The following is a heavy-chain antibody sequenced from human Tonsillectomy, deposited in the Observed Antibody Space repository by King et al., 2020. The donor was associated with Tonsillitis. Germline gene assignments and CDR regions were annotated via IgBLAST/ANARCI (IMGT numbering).Heavy chain of an antibody. Sequence: VQLVESGGGLVQPGRSLRLSCAASGFTFDDYAMHWVRQAPGKGLEWVSSISWNSGSIGYADSVKGRFTISRDNAKNSLYLQMNSLRAEDTALYYCAKDIRGYSSGPSHVEYWGQGTLVTVSS. V-gene: IGHV3-9*01. CDR1: GFTFDDYA. J-gene: IGHJ4*02. D-gene: IGHD6-19*01. CDR3: AKDIRGYSSGPSHVEY. CDR2: ISWNSGSI.